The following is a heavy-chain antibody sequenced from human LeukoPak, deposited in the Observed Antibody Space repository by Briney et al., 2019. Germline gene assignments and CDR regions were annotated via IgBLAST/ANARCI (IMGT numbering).Heavy chain of an antibody. CDR2: ISGSDNTR. D-gene: IGHD6-13*01. Sequence: SGGSLRLSCAASGFTFSSYPMNWVRQAPGRGLEWVSYISGSDNTRSYADSVKGRSTISRDNAKSSLSLQLNSLRAEDTAVYYCARRAAAGHLDGFDIWGQGTLITVSS. CDR3: ARRAAAGHLDGFDI. J-gene: IGHJ3*02. CDR1: GFTFSSYP. V-gene: IGHV3-48*03.